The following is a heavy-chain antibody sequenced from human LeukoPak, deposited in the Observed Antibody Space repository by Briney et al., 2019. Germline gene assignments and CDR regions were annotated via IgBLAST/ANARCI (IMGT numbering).Heavy chain of an antibody. V-gene: IGHV3-23*01. J-gene: IGHJ4*02. CDR2: ISGSGGST. Sequence: GGSLRLSCAASGFTFSSYAMSWVRQAPGKGLEWVSAISGSGGSTYYADSVKGRFTISRDNSKNTLYLQMNNLRAEDTAVYYCAKQKDIVVVIATFDYWGQGTLVTVSS. CDR1: GFTFSSYA. CDR3: AKQKDIVVVIATFDY. D-gene: IGHD2-21*01.